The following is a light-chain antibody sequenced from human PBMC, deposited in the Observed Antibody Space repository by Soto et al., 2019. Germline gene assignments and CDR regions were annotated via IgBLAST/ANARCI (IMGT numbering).Light chain of an antibody. CDR2: TAS. J-gene: IGKJ1*01. Sequence: DIQITQSPSSLSASVGDRVTISCRASQTINNYLNWYQQKPGRAPKLLISTASSLQSGVPSRFSGSGSGSDFTLTINSLQPEDFATYYCQQSYGALTWTFGQGTKVDIK. CDR3: QQSYGALTWT. CDR1: QTINNY. V-gene: IGKV1-39*01.